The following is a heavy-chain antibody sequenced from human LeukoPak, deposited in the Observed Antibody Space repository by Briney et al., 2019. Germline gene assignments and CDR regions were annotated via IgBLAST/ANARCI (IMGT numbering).Heavy chain of an antibody. D-gene: IGHD4-23*01. J-gene: IGHJ4*02. CDR3: ALGGNHNDY. Sequence: GGSLRLSCAASGFTLSSYTMSWVRQAPGKGLEWVSAISGSGGSTYYADSVKGRFTISRDNSKNTLNLQMNSLRSEDTAVYYCALGGNHNDYWGQGTLVTVSS. CDR2: ISGSGGST. CDR1: GFTLSSYT. V-gene: IGHV3-23*01.